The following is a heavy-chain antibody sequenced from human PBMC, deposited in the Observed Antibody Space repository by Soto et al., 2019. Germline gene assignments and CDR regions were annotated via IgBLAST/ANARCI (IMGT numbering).Heavy chain of an antibody. Sequence: SETLSLTCTVSGGSIRSGGYYWSWVRQNPRRGLEWIGNIYYSGNTYYNPSLKSRLTISVDTSKNQFSLNLSSVTAADTAVYYCARDRLMATAGTARHYFGLDVWGQGTTVTVFS. CDR1: GGSIRSGGYY. V-gene: IGHV4-31*03. J-gene: IGHJ6*02. D-gene: IGHD5-18*01. CDR3: ARDRLMATAGTARHYFGLDV. CDR2: IYYSGNT.